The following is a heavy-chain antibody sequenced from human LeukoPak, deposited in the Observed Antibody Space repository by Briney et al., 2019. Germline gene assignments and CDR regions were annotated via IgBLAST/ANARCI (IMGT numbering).Heavy chain of an antibody. CDR3: ARGFDY. J-gene: IGHJ4*02. V-gene: IGHV3-30-3*01. CDR1: GFTFSSYA. CDR2: ISYDGSNK. Sequence: GGSLRLSCAASGFTFSSYAMHWVRQAPGKGLEWVAVISYDGSNKYYADSVKGRFTISKDNSKNTLYLQMNSLRAEDTAVYYCARGFDYWGQGTLVTVSS.